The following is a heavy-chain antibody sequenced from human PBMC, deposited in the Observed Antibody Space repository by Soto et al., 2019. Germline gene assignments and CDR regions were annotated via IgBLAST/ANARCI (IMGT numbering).Heavy chain of an antibody. CDR2: ISNTGSSI. J-gene: IGHJ4*02. D-gene: IGHD4-17*01. Sequence: EVQLVESGGGLVQPGGSLRLSCAASGFTFSGHAMNWVRQAPGKGLEWISYISNTGSSIYYADSVKARFTNSRDNAKNSMYLLMNSLRAEDTAVYYCARGTYSAITVTIFDYWGQGALVTVSS. CDR1: GFTFSGHA. CDR3: ARGTYSAITVTIFDY. V-gene: IGHV3-48*01.